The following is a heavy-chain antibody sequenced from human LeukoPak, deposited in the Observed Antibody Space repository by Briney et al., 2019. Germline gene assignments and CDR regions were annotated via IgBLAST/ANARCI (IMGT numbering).Heavy chain of an antibody. J-gene: IGHJ6*03. V-gene: IGHV4-39*01. Sequence: SETLSLTCNVSGGSINNDIYSWGWIRQPPGKGLEWIGSIHYSGNTYYNPSLKSRLSILVDTSKNQFSLTLNSVTAADSAVYYCARTHYYYYYMDVWGKGTTVTVPS. CDR3: ARTHYYYYYMDV. CDR2: IHYSGNT. CDR1: GGSINNDIYS.